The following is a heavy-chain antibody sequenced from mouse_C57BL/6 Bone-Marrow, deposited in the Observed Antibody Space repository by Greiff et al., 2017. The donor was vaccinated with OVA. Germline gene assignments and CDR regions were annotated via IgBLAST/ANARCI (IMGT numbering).Heavy chain of an antibody. CDR2: IFPGSGST. CDR3: AREARCGPWCAY. CDR1: GYTFTSHW. V-gene: IGHV1-56*01. J-gene: IGHJ3*01. Sequence: QVQLQQSGPELVRPGASVKISCKAPGYTFTSHWMQWVRQRPGQGLEWIGEIFPGSGSTYYNEKFKGKATLTVDTSSSTAYMQLSSQTCEDSAVYLCAREARCGPWCAYGGKGTRVTVSA.